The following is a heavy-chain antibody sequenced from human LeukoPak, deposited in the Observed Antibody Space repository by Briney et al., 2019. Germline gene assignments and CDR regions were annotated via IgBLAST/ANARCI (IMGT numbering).Heavy chain of an antibody. J-gene: IGHJ4*02. V-gene: IGHV4-39*01. CDR1: GGSISSSSYY. CDR3: ARQSFYGAEFDY. Sequence: SETLSLTCTVSGGSISSSSYYWGWIRQPPGKGLEWIGSIYYSGSTYYNPSLKSRVTISVDTSKNQFSLKLSSVTAADTAVYYCARQSFYGAEFDYWGQGTLVTVPS. D-gene: IGHD4-17*01. CDR2: IYYSGST.